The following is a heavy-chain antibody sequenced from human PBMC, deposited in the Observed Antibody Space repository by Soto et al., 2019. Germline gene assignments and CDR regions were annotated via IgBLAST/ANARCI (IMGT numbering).Heavy chain of an antibody. V-gene: IGHV3-21*01. CDR2: ISSSSSYI. CDR1: GFTFSSYS. D-gene: IGHD6-13*01. CDR3: ARDVGRYSSSWYDPGPDY. J-gene: IGHJ4*02. Sequence: PGGSLRLSCAASGFTFSSYSMNWVRQAPGKGLEWVSSISSSSSYIYYADSVKGRFTISRDNAKNSLYLQMNSLRAEDTAVYYCARDVGRYSSSWYDPGPDYWGQGTLVTVSS.